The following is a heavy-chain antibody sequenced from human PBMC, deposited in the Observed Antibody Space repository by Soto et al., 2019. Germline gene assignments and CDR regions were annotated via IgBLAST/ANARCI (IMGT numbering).Heavy chain of an antibody. J-gene: IGHJ5*02. CDR2: VYWDYDQ. V-gene: IGHV2-5*02. CDR1: GFSLTTTGVG. CDR3: VRRPLCYGGSCWFDP. D-gene: IGHD2-15*01. Sequence: SGPTLVNPTQTRTLTCTFSGFSLTTTGVGVGWIHQPPGKALEWLAVVYWDYDQRYNPSLKNRLTITKETSKNQVVLTMANVDPGDTATYYCVRRPLCYGGSCWFDPWGQGTRVTGSS.